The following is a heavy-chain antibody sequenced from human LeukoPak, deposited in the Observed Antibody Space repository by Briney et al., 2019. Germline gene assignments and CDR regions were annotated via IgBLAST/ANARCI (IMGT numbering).Heavy chain of an antibody. V-gene: IGHV3-21*01. D-gene: IGHD4-17*01. CDR3: ARLSEYGDYGDSDAFDI. CDR2: ISSSSSYI. J-gene: IGHJ3*02. Sequence: GGSLRLSCAASGFTFSSYSMNWVRQAPGKGLEWVSSISSSSSYIYYADSVKGRFTISRDNAKNSLYLQMNSLRAEDTAVYYCARLSEYGDYGDSDAFDIWGQGTMVTASS. CDR1: GFTFSSYS.